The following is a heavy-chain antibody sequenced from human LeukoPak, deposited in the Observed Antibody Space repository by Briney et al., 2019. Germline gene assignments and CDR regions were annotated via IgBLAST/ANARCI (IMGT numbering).Heavy chain of an antibody. V-gene: IGHV1-2*02. CDR2: INPNSGGT. J-gene: IGHJ4*02. D-gene: IGHD3-22*01. CDR1: GYTFTGYY. Sequence: ASVKVSCKASGYTFTGYYIHWVRQAPGQALEWMGWINPNSGGTNFAQKFQGRVTMTRDTSISTAYMELTSLKSDDTAVYYCARDSATTYYYDPWGQGTLVTVSS. CDR3: ARDSATTYYYDP.